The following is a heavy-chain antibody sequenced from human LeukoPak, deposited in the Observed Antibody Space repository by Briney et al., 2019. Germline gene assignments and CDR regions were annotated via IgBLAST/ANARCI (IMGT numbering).Heavy chain of an antibody. Sequence: PGGSLRLSCAASGFAFSNYAMSWLRQAPGKGLEWVSGISGSGGSTYYADSVKGRFTISRDNSKNTLYLQMNSLRAEDTAVYYCAKDRWNTVMAHFDYWGQGTLVTVSS. CDR2: ISGSGGST. D-gene: IGHD5-18*01. CDR1: GFAFSNYA. J-gene: IGHJ4*02. V-gene: IGHV3-23*01. CDR3: AKDRWNTVMAHFDY.